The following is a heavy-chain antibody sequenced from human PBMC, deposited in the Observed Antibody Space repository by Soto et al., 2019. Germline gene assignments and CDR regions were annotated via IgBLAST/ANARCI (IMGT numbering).Heavy chain of an antibody. Sequence: PGGSLRLSCAASGFTFSSYSMNWVRLAPGKGLEWVSYISSSSTTIFYSDSVRGRFTISRDSVKNSVHLQISSLRDEDTAVYYCARGSSGWYDYWGQGTPVT. CDR1: GFTFSSYS. CDR3: ARGSSGWYDY. V-gene: IGHV3-48*02. D-gene: IGHD6-19*01. J-gene: IGHJ4*02. CDR2: ISSSSTTI.